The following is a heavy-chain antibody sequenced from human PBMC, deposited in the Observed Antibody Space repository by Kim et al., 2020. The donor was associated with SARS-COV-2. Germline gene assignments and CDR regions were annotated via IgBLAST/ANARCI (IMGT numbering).Heavy chain of an antibody. J-gene: IGHJ4*02. CDR3: ARSGDLDF. V-gene: IGHV1-3*01. D-gene: IGHD1-1*01. CDR1: GYIFTNYA. CDR2: IGLDNDQR. Sequence: ASVKVSCKTSGYIFTNYAIYWLRQAPGQRLEWLGWIGLDNDQRKLSERLEGRLTIMGDKTASKVYMELRSLRSEDTAVYYCARSGDLDFWGQGTPVTVSS.